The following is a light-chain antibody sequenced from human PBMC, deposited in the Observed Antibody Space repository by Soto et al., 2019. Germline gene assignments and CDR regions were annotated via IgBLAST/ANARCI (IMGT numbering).Light chain of an antibody. V-gene: IGKV1-5*01. CDR1: QSIGTW. Sequence: DIQLTQSPSTLSASVGDRITITCRASQSIGTWLAWYQHRPGEGPKLLIHDASSLESGVPSRFIGSGSATEFSLTISSLESGDSGTYHCQQYATYAPSTFGQGTKVEIK. CDR2: DAS. J-gene: IGKJ1*01. CDR3: QQYATYAPST.